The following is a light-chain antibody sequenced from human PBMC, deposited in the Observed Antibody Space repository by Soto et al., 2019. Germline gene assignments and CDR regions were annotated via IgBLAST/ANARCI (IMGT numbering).Light chain of an antibody. CDR3: SSYTSSSSEV. V-gene: IGLV2-14*01. CDR1: SSDIGVYDY. CDR2: DVS. Sequence: QSALTQPASVSGSPGQSITISCTGTSSDIGVYDYVSWYQQHPGKAPKLVIYDVSNRPSGVSNRFSGSKSGNTASLTISGLQAEDEADYYCSSYTSSSSEVFGGGTKLTV. J-gene: IGLJ2*01.